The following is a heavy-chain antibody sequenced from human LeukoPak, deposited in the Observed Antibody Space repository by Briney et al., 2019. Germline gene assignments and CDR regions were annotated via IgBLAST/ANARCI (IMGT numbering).Heavy chain of an antibody. D-gene: IGHD2-2*01. J-gene: IGHJ6*04. CDR3: ARDYCSSTSCYAYYYYGMDV. V-gene: IGHV3-30*04. CDR1: GFTFSSYA. Sequence: GGSLRLSCAASGFTFSSYAMHWVRQAPGKGLEGVAVISYDGSNKYYADSVKGRFTISRDNSKNTLYLQMNSLRAEDTAVYYCARDYCSSTSCYAYYYYGMDVWGKGTTVTVSS. CDR2: ISYDGSNK.